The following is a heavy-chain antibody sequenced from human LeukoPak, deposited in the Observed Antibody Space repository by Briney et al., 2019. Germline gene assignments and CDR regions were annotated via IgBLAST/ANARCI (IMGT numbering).Heavy chain of an antibody. J-gene: IGHJ4*02. Sequence: GGSLRLSCAASGFTFSDYCMSWIRQAPGKGLEWVSYITGSSGSKHYADSVKGRFTISRDNAKNSLYLQMNSLRAEDTAVYYCARETRSGYYHYFDYWGQGTLLTVSS. D-gene: IGHD3-3*01. CDR2: ITGSSGSK. CDR1: GFTFSDYC. V-gene: IGHV3-11*06. CDR3: ARETRSGYYHYFDY.